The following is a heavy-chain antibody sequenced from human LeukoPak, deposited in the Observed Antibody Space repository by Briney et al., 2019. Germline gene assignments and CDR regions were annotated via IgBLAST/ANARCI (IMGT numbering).Heavy chain of an antibody. Sequence: GGSLRLSCAASGFTFSSYSMNWVRQAPGKGLEWVSYISSSSTIYYADSVKGRFTISRDNAKNSLYLQMNSLRPEDTAVYYCARPAYTAAYDLWGQGTVATVSS. CDR3: ARPAYTAAYDL. V-gene: IGHV3-48*04. CDR2: ISSSSTI. J-gene: IGHJ3*01. CDR1: GFTFSSYS. D-gene: IGHD3-16*01.